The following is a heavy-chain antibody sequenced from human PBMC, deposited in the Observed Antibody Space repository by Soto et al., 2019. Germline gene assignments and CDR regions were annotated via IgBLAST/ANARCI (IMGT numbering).Heavy chain of an antibody. D-gene: IGHD2-15*01. Sequence: QVQLVQSGAEVKKPGSSVKVSCKASGGTFSSDSFSWVRQAPGQGLEWMGGIIPMFDTPIYAQKFQDRVTNTADESTSTAYMQLSSLRSGDTAFYYCARAGGLDRDCNYWGQGSLVTVSS. CDR1: GGTFSSDS. CDR2: IIPMFDTP. CDR3: ARAGGLDRDCNY. V-gene: IGHV1-69*12. J-gene: IGHJ4*02.